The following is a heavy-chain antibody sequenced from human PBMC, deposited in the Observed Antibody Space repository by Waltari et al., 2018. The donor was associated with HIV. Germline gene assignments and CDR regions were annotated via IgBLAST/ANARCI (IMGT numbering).Heavy chain of an antibody. CDR1: GFTVTSQW. V-gene: IGHV3-7*01. J-gene: IGHJ4*02. D-gene: IGHD3-10*01. CDR3: ARDRAPMFYFDY. Sequence: EVQLVESGGGLVQPGGSLRLSCAASGFTVTSQWISGVRQAPGKGLEWVANIKQDGSEKYYVDSVKGRFTISRDNAKNSLYLQMNSLRAEDTAVYYCARDRAPMFYFDYWGQGTLVTVSS. CDR2: IKQDGSEK.